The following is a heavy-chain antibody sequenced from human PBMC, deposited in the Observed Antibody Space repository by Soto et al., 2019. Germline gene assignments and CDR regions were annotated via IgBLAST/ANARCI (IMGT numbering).Heavy chain of an antibody. J-gene: IGHJ6*02. CDR1: GFTFGTYS. D-gene: IGHD3-3*01. Sequence: GGSLRLCCAGSGFTFGTYSMNWVRQAAGKGLEWIAYISYDSDTIQYADSVKGRFTISRDNAKNSLYLQMNSLRDEDTAVYYCARLYYDYVWGQGTTVTVSS. CDR2: ISYDSDTI. CDR3: ARLYYDYV. V-gene: IGHV3-48*02.